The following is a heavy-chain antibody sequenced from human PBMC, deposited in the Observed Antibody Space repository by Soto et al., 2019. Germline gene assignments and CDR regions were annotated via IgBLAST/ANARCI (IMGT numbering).Heavy chain of an antibody. J-gene: IGHJ4*02. Sequence: QVQLQESAPGLVKPSATLSLTCTVSGGSISSYYWSWIRQPPGKGLEWTGYIYCSGSTNYNPALKIRVTISVDTSKNQFSLKLSSVTAADTAVYYCARHRWLGGLFDYWGQGTLVTVSS. D-gene: IGHD6-19*01. CDR2: IYCSGST. CDR3: ARHRWLGGLFDY. V-gene: IGHV4-59*01. CDR1: GGSISSYY.